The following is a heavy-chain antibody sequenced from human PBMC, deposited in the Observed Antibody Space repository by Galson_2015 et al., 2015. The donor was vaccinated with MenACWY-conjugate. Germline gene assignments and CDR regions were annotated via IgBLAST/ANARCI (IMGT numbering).Heavy chain of an antibody. D-gene: IGHD6-19*01. Sequence: SLRLSCAASGFTFSSYAMHWVRQAPGKGLEYVSAISSNGGSTYYANSVKGRFTISRDNSKNTLYLQMGSLRAEDMAVYYCAREEGPYSSGGGIPSYFDYWGQGTLVTVSS. CDR2: ISSNGGST. CDR3: AREEGPYSSGGGIPSYFDY. J-gene: IGHJ4*02. CDR1: GFTFSSYA. V-gene: IGHV3-64*01.